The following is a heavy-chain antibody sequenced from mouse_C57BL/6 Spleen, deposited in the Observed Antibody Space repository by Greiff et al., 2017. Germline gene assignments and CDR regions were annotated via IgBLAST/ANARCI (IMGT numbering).Heavy chain of an antibody. D-gene: IGHD2-2*01. V-gene: IGHV2-9*01. J-gene: IGHJ4*01. CDR2: IWGGGST. CDR3: AKRGGYDDGDAMDY. Sequence: VQLQESGPGLVAPSQSLSITCTVSGFSLTSYGVDWVRQPPGTGLEWLGVIWGGGSTNYNSALMSRLSISKDNSKSQVFLKRNSLQTDDTAMYYCAKRGGYDDGDAMDYWGQGTSVTVSS. CDR1: GFSLTSYG.